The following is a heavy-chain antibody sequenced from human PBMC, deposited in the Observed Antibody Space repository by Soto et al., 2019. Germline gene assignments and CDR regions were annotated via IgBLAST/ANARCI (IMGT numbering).Heavy chain of an antibody. J-gene: IGHJ3*02. Sequence: EVQLVESGGGLVQPGGSLRLSCAASGFTVSSNYMSWVRQAPGKGLEWLSVIYSGGSTYYADSVKGRFTISRDNSKNTLYLQMNSLRAEDTAVYYCARDHHYFRASDIWGQGTMVTVSS. D-gene: IGHD3-10*02. CDR2: IYSGGST. CDR3: ARDHHYFRASDI. V-gene: IGHV3-66*01. CDR1: GFTVSSNY.